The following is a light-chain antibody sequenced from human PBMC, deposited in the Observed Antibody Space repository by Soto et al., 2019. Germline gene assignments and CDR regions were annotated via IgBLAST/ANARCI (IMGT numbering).Light chain of an antibody. J-gene: IGLJ2*01. V-gene: IGLV2-14*01. CDR2: EVS. CDR3: SSYTSSSNLVV. CDR1: SGDIGGYNY. Sequence: QSALTQPASVSGSPGQSITISCTGTSGDIGGYNYVSWYQQHPGKAPKLMIYEVSDRSSGVSNRFSGSKSGNTASLTISGLQAEDEADYYCSSYTSSSNLVVFGGGTKVTVL.